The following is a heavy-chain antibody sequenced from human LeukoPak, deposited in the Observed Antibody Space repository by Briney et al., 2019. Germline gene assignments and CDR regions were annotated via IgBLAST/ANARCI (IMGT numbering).Heavy chain of an antibody. CDR2: ISGSGGST. J-gene: IGHJ4*02. Sequence: PGGSLRLSCAASGFTFSSYAMSWVRQAPGKGLEWVSAISGSGGSTYYADSVKGRFTISRDNSKNTLYLQMNSLRAEDTAVYYCATSPYSSGWYFDYWGQGTLVTVSS. D-gene: IGHD6-19*01. CDR1: GFTFSSYA. CDR3: ATSPYSSGWYFDY. V-gene: IGHV3-23*01.